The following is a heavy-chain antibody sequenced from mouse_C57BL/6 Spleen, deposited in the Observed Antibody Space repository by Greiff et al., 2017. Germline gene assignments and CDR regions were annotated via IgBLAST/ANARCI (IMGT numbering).Heavy chain of an antibody. CDR1: GFSLTSYG. CDR3: ARNGVQWAMDY. J-gene: IGHJ4*01. CDR2: IWSGGST. Sequence: VKLVESGPGLVQPSQSLSITCPVSGFSLTSYGVHWVRQSPGKGLEWLGVIWSGGSTDYNAAFISRLSISKDNSKSQVFFKMNSLQAEDTSIYYCARNGVQWAMDYWGQGTSVTVSS. V-gene: IGHV2-2*01. D-gene: IGHD1-3*01.